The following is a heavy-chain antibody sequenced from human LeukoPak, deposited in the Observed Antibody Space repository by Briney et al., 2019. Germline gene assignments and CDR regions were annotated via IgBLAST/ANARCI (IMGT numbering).Heavy chain of an antibody. CDR3: ARERESGSSWFDP. Sequence: GESLKISCKASGYSFTKYWIGWVRQMPGKGLEWMAIIFPGNSDTRYSASFQGQVTISADTSITTAYLQWSSLTASDTAMYYCARERESGSSWFDPWGQGTLVTVSS. V-gene: IGHV5-51*01. J-gene: IGHJ5*02. CDR2: IFPGNSDT. D-gene: IGHD3-10*01. CDR1: GYSFTKYW.